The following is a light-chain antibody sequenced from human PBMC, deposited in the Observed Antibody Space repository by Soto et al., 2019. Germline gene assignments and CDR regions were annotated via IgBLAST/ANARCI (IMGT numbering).Light chain of an antibody. V-gene: IGKV1-5*01. J-gene: IGKJ1*01. CDR2: DAS. CDR1: QSISNW. CDR3: QQYNTYST. Sequence: DILMAQSPSTLSASVGDRVTITCRASQSISNWLAWYQQRPGKAPRLLIYDASSLESGVPSRFSGSGSGTEFTLTISSLQPDDFATYYCQQYNTYSTFGQGTKVDI.